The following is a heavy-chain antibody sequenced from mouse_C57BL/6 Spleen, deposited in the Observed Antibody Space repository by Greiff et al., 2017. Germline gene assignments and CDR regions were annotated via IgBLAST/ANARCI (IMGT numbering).Heavy chain of an antibody. CDR2: INPSSGYT. J-gene: IGHJ4*01. CDR1: GYTFTSYT. Sequence: QVQLQQSGAELARPGASVKMSCKASGYTFTSYTMDWVKQRPGQGLEWIGYINPSSGYTKYNQKFKDKATLTADKSSSTAYMQLSSLTSEATAVYYCSRWNYDDAMDYWGQGTSVTVSS. V-gene: IGHV1-4*01. D-gene: IGHD2-4*01. CDR3: SRWNYDDAMDY.